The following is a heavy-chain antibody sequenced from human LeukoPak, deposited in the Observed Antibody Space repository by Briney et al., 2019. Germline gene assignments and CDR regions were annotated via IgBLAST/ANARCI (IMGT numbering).Heavy chain of an antibody. CDR2: IIPIFGTA. CDR1: GYTFSSYA. Sequence: ASVKVSCKASGYTFSSYAISWVRQAPGQGLEWMGGIIPIFGTANYAQKFQGRVTITADESTSTAYMELSSLRSEDTAVYYCASTLGGSGYFFVRMDVWGQGTTVTVSS. V-gene: IGHV1-69*13. CDR3: ASTLGGSGYFFVRMDV. D-gene: IGHD3-3*01. J-gene: IGHJ6*02.